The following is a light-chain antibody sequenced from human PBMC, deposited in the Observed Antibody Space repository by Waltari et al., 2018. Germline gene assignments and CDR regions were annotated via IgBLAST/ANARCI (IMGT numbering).Light chain of an antibody. J-gene: IGKJ4*01. CDR2: AAS. CDR1: QGISSY. V-gene: IGKV1-9*01. Sequence: IQLTQSPSSLSASVGDRVTITCRASQGISSYLAWYQQKPGKAPKLLIYAASTLQSGVPSMFSGSGAWTDFTLTISSLQPEDFSTYYCQQLNSYPPLTFGGGTKVEIK. CDR3: QQLNSYPPLT.